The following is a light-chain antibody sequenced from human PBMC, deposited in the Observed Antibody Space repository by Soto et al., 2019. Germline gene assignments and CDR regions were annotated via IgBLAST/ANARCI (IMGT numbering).Light chain of an antibody. J-gene: IGLJ2*01. V-gene: IGLV2-23*03. CDR1: SSDVGSYDL. Sequence: QSVLTQPASVSGSPGQSITISCTGTSSDVGSYDLVSWYQQHPGKAPQLMIYEGSKRPSGVSNRFSGSKSGNTASLTIFGLQAGDEADYYCCSYAGTSTFDVVFGGGTKLTVL. CDR3: CSYAGTSTFDVV. CDR2: EGS.